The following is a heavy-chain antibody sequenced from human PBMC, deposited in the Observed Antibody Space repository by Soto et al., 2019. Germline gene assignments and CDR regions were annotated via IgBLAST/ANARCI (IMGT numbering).Heavy chain of an antibody. V-gene: IGHV3-23*01. CDR1: GFSFRSYA. CDR2: ISGSGGST. CDR3: AKWGATSYYYSMDV. J-gene: IGHJ6*03. Sequence: PGGSLRLSCVASGFSFRSYAMIWVRRAPWKGLEWVSAISGSGGSTDYADSVKGRFTISRDNPKNTLYLQMNSLGAEDTAVYYCAKWGATSYYYSMDVWGQGTTVTVSS. D-gene: IGHD1-26*01.